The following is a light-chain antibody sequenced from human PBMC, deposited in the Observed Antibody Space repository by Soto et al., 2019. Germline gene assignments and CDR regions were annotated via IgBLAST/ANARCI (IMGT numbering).Light chain of an antibody. CDR3: SSYTSSRAYV. CDR1: SSDVGGYNY. Sequence: QSVLTQPPSVSAAPGQKVTISCSGSSSDVGGYNYVSWYQQQSGKAPKLMIHEVSNRPSGVSNRFSGSKSGNTASLTISGLQAEDEADYYCSSYTSSRAYVFGIGTKVTVL. CDR2: EVS. V-gene: IGLV2-14*01. J-gene: IGLJ1*01.